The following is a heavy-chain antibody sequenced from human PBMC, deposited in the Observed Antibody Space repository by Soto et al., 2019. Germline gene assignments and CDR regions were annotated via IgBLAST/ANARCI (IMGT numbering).Heavy chain of an antibody. J-gene: IGHJ4*02. V-gene: IGHV3-30*18. CDR3: AKMDRIRDYDYLVDY. Sequence: QVQLVESGGGVIQPGGSLRLSCAASGFTFINYGRHWVLQAPGKGLERVSIISHDVNHKSYADSVKGRFTVSRDNSKDTLFLQMKSLGAEDTAVYYCAKMDRIRDYDYLVDYWGQGTLVTVSS. CDR1: GFTFINYG. D-gene: IGHD5-12*01. CDR2: ISHDVNHK.